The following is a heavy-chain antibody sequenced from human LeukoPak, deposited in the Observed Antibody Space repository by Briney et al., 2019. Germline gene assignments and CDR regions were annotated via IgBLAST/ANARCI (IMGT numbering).Heavy chain of an antibody. J-gene: IGHJ6*02. D-gene: IGHD2-2*01. V-gene: IGHV4-61*02. CDR3: ARWKYQHYGMDV. CDR1: GGSISSGSYY. CDR2: IYTSGST. Sequence: SETLSLTCTVSGGSISSGSYYWSWIRQPAGKGLEWIGRIYTSGSTNYNPSLKSRVTISVDTSKNQFSLKLSSVTAADTAVYYCARWKYQHYGMDVWGQGTTVTVSS.